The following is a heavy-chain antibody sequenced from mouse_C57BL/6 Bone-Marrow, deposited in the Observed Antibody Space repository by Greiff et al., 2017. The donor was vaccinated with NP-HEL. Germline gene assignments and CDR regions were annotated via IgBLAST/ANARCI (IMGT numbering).Heavy chain of an antibody. Sequence: VKLQESGAELVKPGASVKLSCKASGYTFTEYTIHWVKQRSGQGLEWIGWFYPGSGSIKYNEKFKDKATLTADKSSSTVYMELSRLTSEDSAVYFCARHGKAPFITTVVAPFAYWGQGTLVTVSA. CDR1: GYTFTEYT. CDR2: FYPGSGSI. D-gene: IGHD1-1*01. V-gene: IGHV1-62-2*01. J-gene: IGHJ3*01. CDR3: ARHGKAPFITTVVAPFAY.